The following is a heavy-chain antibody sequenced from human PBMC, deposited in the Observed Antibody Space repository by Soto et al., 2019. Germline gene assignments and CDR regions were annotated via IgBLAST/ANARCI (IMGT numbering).Heavy chain of an antibody. J-gene: IGHJ4*02. CDR2: LSSASDYI. CDR3: AKGRKASGSCSFCDY. V-gene: IGHV3-23*01. D-gene: IGHD3-10*01. CDR1: GFIFGSYA. Sequence: EVQLLESGGGLVQPGGSLRLSCVASGFIFGSYAMGWVRQAPGKGLEWVSSLSSASDYISYEDSVRGRFSISRQNSENTLYLEMTSLRAEDTAEYYCAKGRKASGSCSFCDYWGQGTLVNVSS.